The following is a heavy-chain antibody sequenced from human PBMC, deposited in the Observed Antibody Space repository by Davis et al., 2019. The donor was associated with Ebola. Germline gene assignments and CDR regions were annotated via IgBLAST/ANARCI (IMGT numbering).Heavy chain of an antibody. D-gene: IGHD2-2*01. CDR1: GFKDG. CDR2: ISSDGRNK. V-gene: IGHV3-30*03. J-gene: IGHJ4*02. CDR3: ARDKGWREIVLVPGSIDY. Sequence: GESLKISCAASGFKDGMHWVRQAPGTGLEWVAVISSDGRNKYYADSVKGRFTISRDNAKNSLYLQMNSLGAEDTAVYFCARDKGWREIVLVPGSIDYWGQGILVTVSS.